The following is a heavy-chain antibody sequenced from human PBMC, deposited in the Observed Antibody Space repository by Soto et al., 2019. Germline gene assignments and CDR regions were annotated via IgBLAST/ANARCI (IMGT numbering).Heavy chain of an antibody. D-gene: IGHD3-16*01. V-gene: IGHV1-18*01. CDR2: ISPYSGNT. J-gene: IGHJ6*02. CDR3: AMVDNYVTPTPQDV. CDR1: GYIFVNYG. Sequence: QVQLVQSGDEVRKPGSSVKVSCKASGYIFVNYGIAWVRQAPGQGLEWMGWISPYSGNTHYASKVQSRLTMPTATTPSTTYMDLGSMPSDDTAVYYCAMVDNYVTPTPQDVWGQGTTVTVSS.